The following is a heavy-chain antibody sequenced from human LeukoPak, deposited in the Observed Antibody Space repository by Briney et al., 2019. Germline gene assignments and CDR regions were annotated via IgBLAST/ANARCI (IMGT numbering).Heavy chain of an antibody. D-gene: IGHD5-24*01. CDR3: ARDRYGDGFAHLDY. CDR2: ITPSGGT. CDR1: GYTFTSYA. Sequence: HVASVKVSCTASGYTFTSYAIHWVRQAPGQGLEWMGWITPSGGTNYPQKFQGRVAITWDTSITTAYMDLSRLTSGDTAVYYCARDRYGDGFAHLDYWGQGALVTVSS. V-gene: IGHV1-2*02. J-gene: IGHJ4*02.